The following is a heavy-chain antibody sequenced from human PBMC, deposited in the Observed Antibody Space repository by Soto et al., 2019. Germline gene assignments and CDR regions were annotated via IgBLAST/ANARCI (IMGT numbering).Heavy chain of an antibody. J-gene: IGHJ6*02. D-gene: IGHD2-2*01. V-gene: IGHV4-4*02. CDR2: IYHSGST. CDR3: ARRIVVVPAAAYYYYGMDV. Sequence: KSSETLSLTCAVSGGSISSSNWWSWVRQPPGKGLEWIGEIYHSGSTNYNPSLKSRVTISVDKSKNQFSLKLSSVTAADTAVYYCARRIVVVPAAAYYYYGMDVWGQGTTVTVSS. CDR1: GGSISSSNW.